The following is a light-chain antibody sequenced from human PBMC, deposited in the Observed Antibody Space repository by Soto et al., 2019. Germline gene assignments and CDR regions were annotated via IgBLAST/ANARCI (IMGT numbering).Light chain of an antibody. V-gene: IGLV2-8*01. J-gene: IGLJ2*01. CDR3: CSYAGNSVV. CDR2: EVT. Sequence: QSALTQPPSASGSPGQSVTISCTGTSSDVGGYNHVSWYQQHPGKAPKLMIYEVTKRPSGVPDRFSGSKSGNTAYLTISALQAEDEADYYCCSYAGNSVVFGGGTKLTVL. CDR1: SSDVGGYNH.